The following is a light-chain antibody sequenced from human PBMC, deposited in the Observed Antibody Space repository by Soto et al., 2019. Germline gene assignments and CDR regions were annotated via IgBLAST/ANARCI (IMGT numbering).Light chain of an antibody. CDR3: LQDYSYPLT. J-gene: IGKJ4*01. Sequence: AIQMTQSPSSLSASVGDRVTITCRASQGIRNDLGWYQQTQGKAPKLLIYAASKSQSGVPSRFIGSGSGTDFTLTISSLQPEDFATYYCLQDYSYPLTFGGGTRVEVK. V-gene: IGKV1-6*01. CDR2: AAS. CDR1: QGIRND.